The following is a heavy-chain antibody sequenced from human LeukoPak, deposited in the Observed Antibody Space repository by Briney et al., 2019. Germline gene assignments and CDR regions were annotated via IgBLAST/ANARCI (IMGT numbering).Heavy chain of an antibody. J-gene: IGHJ3*02. CDR2: IYYSGST. CDR1: GGSISSSSYY. CDR3: ARRSVSSSWPGGAFDI. Sequence: PSETLSLTCTVSGGSISSSSYYWGWIRQPPGKGLEWIGSIYYSGSTYYNPSLKSRVTISVDTSKNQFSLKLSSVTAADTAVYYCARRSVSSSWPGGAFDIWGQGTMVTVSP. V-gene: IGHV4-39*01. D-gene: IGHD6-13*01.